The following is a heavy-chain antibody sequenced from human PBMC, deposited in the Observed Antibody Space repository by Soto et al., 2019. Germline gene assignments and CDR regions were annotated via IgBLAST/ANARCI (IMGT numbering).Heavy chain of an antibody. D-gene: IGHD4-17*01. CDR2: IYYSGST. Sequence: SETLSLTCAVYGGSFSGYYWSWIRQPPGKGLEWIGYIYYSGSTNYNPSLKSRVTISVDTSKNQFSLKLSSVTAADTAVYYCARMTTVTTWDYYYMDVWGKGTTVTVSS. CDR1: GGSFSGYY. CDR3: ARMTTVTTWDYYYMDV. J-gene: IGHJ6*03. V-gene: IGHV4-59*08.